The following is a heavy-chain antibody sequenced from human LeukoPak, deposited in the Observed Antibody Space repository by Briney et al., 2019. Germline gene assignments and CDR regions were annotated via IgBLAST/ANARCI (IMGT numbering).Heavy chain of an antibody. J-gene: IGHJ5*02. Sequence: SETLSLTCTVSGDSITNYYWSWVRQPPGKGLEWIGYIYYSGSANYNPSLKSRVTISVDTSKKQFSLKLSSVTAADTAVYYCGRHRLERDVDTAMLTSRTFDPWGQGPLVTVPS. D-gene: IGHD5-18*01. CDR3: GRHRLERDVDTAMLTSRTFDP. CDR2: IYYSGSA. CDR1: GDSITNYY. V-gene: IGHV4-59*01.